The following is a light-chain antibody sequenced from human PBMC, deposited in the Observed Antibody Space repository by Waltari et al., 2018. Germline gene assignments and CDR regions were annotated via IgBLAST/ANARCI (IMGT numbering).Light chain of an antibody. V-gene: IGLV2-14*01. CDR2: EVS. J-gene: IGLJ1*01. CDR3: SSYTTSSAPGV. Sequence: QSALTQPASVSGSPRPSLPISCSGTDSAVGAYDFVLWYQQHPGTAPHLIIYEVSNRPSGISNRFSASKSGNTASLTISGLQAEDEADYYCSSYTTSSAPGVFGTGTRVTVL. CDR1: DSAVGAYDF.